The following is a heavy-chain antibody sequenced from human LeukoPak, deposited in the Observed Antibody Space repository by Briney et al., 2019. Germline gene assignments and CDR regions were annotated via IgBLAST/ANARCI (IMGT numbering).Heavy chain of an antibody. Sequence: GASVKVSCKASGGTFSSYAISWVRQAPGQGLEWMGWINPNSGGTNYAQKFQGRVTMTRDTSISTAYMELSRLRSDDTAVYYCARENTAMELWGQGTLVTVSS. CDR2: INPNSGGT. V-gene: IGHV1-2*02. CDR1: GGTFSSYA. J-gene: IGHJ4*02. D-gene: IGHD5-18*01. CDR3: ARENTAMEL.